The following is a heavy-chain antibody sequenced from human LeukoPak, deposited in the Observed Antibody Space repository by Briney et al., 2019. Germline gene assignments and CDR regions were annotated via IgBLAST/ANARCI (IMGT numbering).Heavy chain of an antibody. CDR2: INPNSGST. CDR1: GYTFTGYY. Sequence: ASVTVSCKASGYTFTGYYVHWVRQAPGQGLEWMGWINPNSGSTTYAQNFQGRVTMTRDTSINTAYMELSSLRFDDTAVYYCARDLPVWDAFDIWGQGTMVTVSS. D-gene: IGHD2-21*01. CDR3: ARDLPVWDAFDI. V-gene: IGHV1-2*02. J-gene: IGHJ3*02.